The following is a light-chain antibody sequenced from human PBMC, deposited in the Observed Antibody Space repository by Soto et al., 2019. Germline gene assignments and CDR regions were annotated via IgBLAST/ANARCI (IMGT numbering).Light chain of an antibody. J-gene: IGKJ1*01. V-gene: IGKV1-5*01. CDR3: QQYNSYGT. CDR1: QSLSSW. CDR2: DAS. Sequence: DIQMTQSPSTLSASVGDRVTITCRASQSLSSWLAWYQQKTGKAPKLLIYDASSLERGVPSRFSGSGSGTEFTLTVSSLQPDDFATYYCQQYNSYGTFGQGTKVEIK.